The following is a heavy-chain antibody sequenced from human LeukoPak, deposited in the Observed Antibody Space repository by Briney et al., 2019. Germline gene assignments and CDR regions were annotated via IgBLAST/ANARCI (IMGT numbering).Heavy chain of an antibody. J-gene: IGHJ6*02. CDR3: AGATVGYYALDV. D-gene: IGHD4-23*01. Sequence: PSKTLSLTCTVSGGSISSYYWSWIRQPAGKGLEWIGRIYTSGSTNYNPSLKSRVTMSLDTSKNRFSLNLSSVTAVDTAVYYCAGATVGYYALDVWGQGTTVTVSS. V-gene: IGHV4-4*07. CDR2: IYTSGST. CDR1: GGSISSYY.